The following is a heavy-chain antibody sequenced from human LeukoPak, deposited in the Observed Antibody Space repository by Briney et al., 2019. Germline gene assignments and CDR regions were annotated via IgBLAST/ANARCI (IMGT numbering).Heavy chain of an antibody. J-gene: IGHJ4*02. CDR3: ARDFGHWELNGGYYFDY. D-gene: IGHD1-26*01. CDR2: ISSSGTTI. CDR1: GFTFSSYE. Sequence: GGSLRLSCAASGFTFSSYEMNWVRQAPGKGLEWVSYISSSGTTIYYADSVKGRFTISRDNAKNSLYLQMNSLRAEDTAVYYCARDFGHWELNGGYYFDYWGQETLVTVSS. V-gene: IGHV3-48*03.